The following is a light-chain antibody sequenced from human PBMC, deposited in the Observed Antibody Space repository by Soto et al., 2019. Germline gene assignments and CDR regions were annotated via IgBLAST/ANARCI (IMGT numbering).Light chain of an antibody. Sequence: QSALTQPPSVSGAPGQRVTISCTGSSSNIGAGYDVHWYQQLPGTAPKLLIYHNTNRPSGVPDRFSGSKSGTSASLAITGLQAEDEADYYCQSYDISLSVVVFGGGTKVTVL. V-gene: IGLV1-40*01. J-gene: IGLJ2*01. CDR3: QSYDISLSVVV. CDR1: SSNIGAGYD. CDR2: HNT.